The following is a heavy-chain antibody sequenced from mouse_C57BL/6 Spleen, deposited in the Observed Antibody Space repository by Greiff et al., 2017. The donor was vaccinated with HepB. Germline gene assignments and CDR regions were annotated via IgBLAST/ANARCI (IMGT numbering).Heavy chain of an antibody. V-gene: IGHV1-50*01. J-gene: IGHJ2*01. CDR1: GYTFTSYW. CDR3: AREGY. Sequence: VQGVESGPELVKPGASVKLSCKASGYTFTSYWMQWVKQRPGQGLEWIGEIDPSDSYTNYNQKFKGKATLTVDTSSSTAYMQLSSLTSEDSAVYYCAREGYWGQGTTLTVSS. CDR2: IDPSDSYT.